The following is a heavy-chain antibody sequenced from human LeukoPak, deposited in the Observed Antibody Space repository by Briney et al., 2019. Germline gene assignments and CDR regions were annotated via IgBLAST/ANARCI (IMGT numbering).Heavy chain of an antibody. V-gene: IGHV1-2*04. CDR1: GYTFTGYY. CDR3: ARDRRVAAAVRGMFG. J-gene: IGHJ4*02. D-gene: IGHD6-13*01. Sequence: ASVKVSCKASGYTFTGYYMHWVRQAPGQGLEWMGWINPNSGGTNYAQKFQGWVTMTRDTSISTAYMELSRLRCDDTAVYYCARDRRVAAAVRGMFGWGQGTLVTVSS. CDR2: INPNSGGT.